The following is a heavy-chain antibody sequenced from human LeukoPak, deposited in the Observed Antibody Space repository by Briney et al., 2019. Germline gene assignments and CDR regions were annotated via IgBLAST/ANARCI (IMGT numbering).Heavy chain of an antibody. CDR1: GYTFTSYY. D-gene: IGHD1-26*01. J-gene: IGHJ4*02. CDR3: ARGAWADSGSYSPFDY. V-gene: IGHV1-2*02. Sequence: ASVKVSCKASGYTFTSYYMHWVRQAPGQGLEWMGWINPNSGGTNYAQKFQGRVTMTRDTSISTAYMELSRLRSDDTAVYYCARGAWADSGSYSPFDYWGQGTLVTVSS. CDR2: INPNSGGT.